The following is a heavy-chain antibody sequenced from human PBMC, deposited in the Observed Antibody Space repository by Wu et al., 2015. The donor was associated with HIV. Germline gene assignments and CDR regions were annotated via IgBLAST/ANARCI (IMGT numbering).Heavy chain of an antibody. CDR1: GGTFSSYA. CDR3: ARARTPIVVVPEARFVHFDY. CDR2: IIPIFGTA. V-gene: IGHV1-69*12. J-gene: IGHJ4*02. D-gene: IGHD2-2*01. Sequence: QVQLVQSGAEVKKPGSSVKVSCKASGGTFSSYAISWVRQAPGQGLEWMGGIIPIFGTANYAQKFQGRVTITADESTSTAYMELSSLRSEDTAVYYCARARTPIVVVPEARFVHFDYWAREPWSTVPS.